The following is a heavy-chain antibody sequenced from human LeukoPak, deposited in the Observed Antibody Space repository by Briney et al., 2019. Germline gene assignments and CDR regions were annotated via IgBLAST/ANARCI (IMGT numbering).Heavy chain of an antibody. CDR3: ARGGIGDYFDY. J-gene: IGHJ4*02. Sequence: SETLSLTCTVSGGSVSSGSYYWSWIRQPPGKGLEWIGYIYYSGSTNYNPSLKSRVTISVDTSKNQFSLKLSSVTAADTAVYHCARGGIGDYFDYWGQGTLVTVSS. CDR2: IYYSGST. D-gene: IGHD3-16*01. V-gene: IGHV4-61*01. CDR1: GGSVSSGSYY.